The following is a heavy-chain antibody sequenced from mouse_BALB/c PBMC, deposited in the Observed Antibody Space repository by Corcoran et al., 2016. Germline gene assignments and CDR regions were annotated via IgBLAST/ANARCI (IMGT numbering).Heavy chain of an antibody. D-gene: IGHD6-1*01. CDR1: GYTFTNYG. CDR3: AREPYAMDY. CDR2: INPYTGES. V-gene: IGHV9-3-1*01. J-gene: IGHJ4*01. Sequence: QIQLVQSGPELKKPGETVKISCKASGYTFTNYGMNWVKQAPGKGLKWMGWINPYTGESTYADDFKGRFAFSLETSASTTYLQINNLKNEDTATYFCAREPYAMDYGGQGTSVTVSS.